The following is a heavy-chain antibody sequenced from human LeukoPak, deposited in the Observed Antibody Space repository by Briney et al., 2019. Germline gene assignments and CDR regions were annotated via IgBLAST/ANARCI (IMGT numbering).Heavy chain of an antibody. CDR2: IYNSGTI. V-gene: IGHV4-30-4*01. J-gene: IGHJ2*01. CDR3: ATAPLPATMWNWYFDL. CDR1: GGSISSGDYY. D-gene: IGHD2-2*01. Sequence: SETLSLTCTVSGGSISSGDYYWSWIRQPPGKGLEWIGYIYNSGTIYYNPSLKSRLTISVDTSRNQFSLRLRSVTAADTAVYYRATAPLPATMWNWYFDLWGRGNLVTGSS.